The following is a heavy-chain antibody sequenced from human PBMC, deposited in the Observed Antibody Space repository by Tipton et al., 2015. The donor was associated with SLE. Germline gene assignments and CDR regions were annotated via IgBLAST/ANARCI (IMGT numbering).Heavy chain of an antibody. CDR3: ARESDAFDV. CDR2: LFYTGTT. Sequence: LRLSCTVSGGSINSYYLCWIRQPPGKGLEGIGYLFYTGTTSYNPSLKSRVTLSVDTSKNQFSVKLTAVTAADTAVYYCARESDAFDVWGQGTMIVVSS. V-gene: IGHV4-59*12. CDR1: GGSINSYY. J-gene: IGHJ3*01.